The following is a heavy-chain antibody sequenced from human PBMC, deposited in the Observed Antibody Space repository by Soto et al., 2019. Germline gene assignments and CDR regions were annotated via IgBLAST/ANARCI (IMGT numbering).Heavy chain of an antibody. V-gene: IGHV3-23*01. Sequence: SIRVPWRGSEGTSRDFARRWIRQDPEKWLQWVSSISGSGDSTYYADSVQGRFSISRDNSKNTLYLQMNTLGAEDTAIYYCAKSTTEYNYGYALFENRRQRAVVTGSS. J-gene: IGHJ4*02. CDR1: EGTSRDFA. CDR3: AKSTTEYNYGYALFEN. CDR2: ISGSGDST. D-gene: IGHD5-18*01.